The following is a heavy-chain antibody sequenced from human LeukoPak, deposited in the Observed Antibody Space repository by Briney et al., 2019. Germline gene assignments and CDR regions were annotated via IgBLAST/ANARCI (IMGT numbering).Heavy chain of an antibody. CDR3: ARGIHDPSSPQPYYYYYYMDV. J-gene: IGHJ6*03. D-gene: IGHD6-6*01. CDR1: GYTFTSYG. Sequence: ASVKVSCKASGYTFTSYGISWVRQAPGQGLEWMGWISAYNGNTNYAQKLQGRVTMTTDTSTSTAYMELSSLRSEDTAVYYCARGIHDPSSPQPYYYYYYMDVWGKGTTVTVSS. V-gene: IGHV1-18*01. CDR2: ISAYNGNT.